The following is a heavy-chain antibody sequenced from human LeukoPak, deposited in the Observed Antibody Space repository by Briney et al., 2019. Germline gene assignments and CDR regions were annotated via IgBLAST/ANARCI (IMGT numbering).Heavy chain of an antibody. CDR3: AKDLSPGHY. CDR2: ISGTGGTT. J-gene: IGHJ4*02. D-gene: IGHD2/OR15-2a*01. CDR1: GFTFSSNA. Sequence: PGGSLRLSCAASGFTFSSNAMCWVRQAPGKGLEWVSLISGTGGTTYYADSVKGRFTISRDNSKNTLYLQMNSLRAGDTAVYFCAKDLSPGHYWGQGILVTVSS. V-gene: IGHV3-23*01.